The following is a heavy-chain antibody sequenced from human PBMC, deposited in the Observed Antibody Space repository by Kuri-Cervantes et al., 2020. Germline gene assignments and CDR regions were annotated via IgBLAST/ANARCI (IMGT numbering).Heavy chain of an antibody. J-gene: IGHJ3*02. V-gene: IGHV3-7*01. Sequence: LSLTCAASGFTFSSYGMHWVRQAPGKGLEWVANIKQDGSEKYYVDSVKGRFTISRDNAKNSLYLQMNSLRAEDTAVYYCAKLCYDSSQVVAFDIWGQGTMVTVSS. CDR3: AKLCYDSSQVVAFDI. CDR2: IKQDGSEK. CDR1: GFTFSSYG. D-gene: IGHD3-22*01.